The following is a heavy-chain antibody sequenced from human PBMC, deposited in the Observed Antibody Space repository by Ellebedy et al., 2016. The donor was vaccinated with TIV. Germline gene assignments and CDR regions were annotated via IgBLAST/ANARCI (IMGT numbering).Heavy chain of an antibody. CDR2: FYYSGTT. D-gene: IGHD3-10*01. Sequence: MPSETLSLTCSVSGGSITSHYWNWIRQSPGKGLEWIGYFYYSGTTNFNPSFKSRVTMSVDRSRNQFSLNLRSVTAADTAVYYCARAPLGWGDFDYWGQGIQVTVSA. J-gene: IGHJ4*02. V-gene: IGHV4-59*11. CDR3: ARAPLGWGDFDY. CDR1: GGSITSHY.